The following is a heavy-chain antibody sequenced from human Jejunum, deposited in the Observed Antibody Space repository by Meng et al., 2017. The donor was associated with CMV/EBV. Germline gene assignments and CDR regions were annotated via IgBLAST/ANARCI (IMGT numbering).Heavy chain of an antibody. CDR2: INPNTGGT. J-gene: IGHJ4*02. CDR1: FTFNGFY. Sequence: FTFNGFYINWVRQAPGQGLEWMGWINPNTGGTNYAQKFQGRVTMTMDTSMNTVYMELNRLTSDDTALYYCTRDLYCAGNCYSAVDYWGQGTLVTVSS. V-gene: IGHV1-2*02. CDR3: TRDLYCAGNCYSAVDY. D-gene: IGHD2-21*01.